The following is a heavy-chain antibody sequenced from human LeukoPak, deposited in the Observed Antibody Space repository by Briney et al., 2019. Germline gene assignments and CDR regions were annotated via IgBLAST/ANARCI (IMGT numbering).Heavy chain of an antibody. J-gene: IGHJ5*02. CDR2: ISHSGTT. CDR3: ARASAYSTSSGVNL. Sequence: PSETLSLACAVYGGSFGGYYWNGIRQPPGMGLEWIGEISHSGTTNYNPSLKSRVTISVDTSKNQFSLRLNSVTAADTAVYYCARASAYSTSSGVNLWGQGTLVTVSS. V-gene: IGHV4-34*01. D-gene: IGHD6-6*01. CDR1: GGSFGGYY.